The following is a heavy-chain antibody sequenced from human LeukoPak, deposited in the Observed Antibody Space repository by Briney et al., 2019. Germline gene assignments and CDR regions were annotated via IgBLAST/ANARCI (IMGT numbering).Heavy chain of an antibody. CDR3: ARASDCSSTSCQGYYYYGMDV. Sequence: SVKVSCKASGGTFSSYAISWVRQAPGQGLEWMGGIIPIFGTASYAQKFQGRVTITADESTSTAYMELSSLRSEDTAVYYCARASDCSSTSCQGYYYYGMDVWGKGTTVTVSS. CDR2: IIPIFGTA. D-gene: IGHD2-2*01. J-gene: IGHJ6*04. V-gene: IGHV1-69*01. CDR1: GGTFSSYA.